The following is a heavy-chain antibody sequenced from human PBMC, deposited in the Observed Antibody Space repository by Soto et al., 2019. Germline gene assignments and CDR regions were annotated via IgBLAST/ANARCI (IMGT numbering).Heavy chain of an antibody. D-gene: IGHD7-27*01. Sequence: QVQVVQSGVEVRRPGSSVKVSCKASGDTFKNCVISWVRQAPGQGLEWMGGIIPLFGTTDFAQRFQGRLTITTDESTTTAYMELSRLRSEDTATYYCAAELGFGTVSVVWGHGTTLIGSS. CDR3: AAELGFGTVSVV. J-gene: IGHJ6*02. V-gene: IGHV1-69*01. CDR1: GDTFKNCV. CDR2: IIPLFGTT.